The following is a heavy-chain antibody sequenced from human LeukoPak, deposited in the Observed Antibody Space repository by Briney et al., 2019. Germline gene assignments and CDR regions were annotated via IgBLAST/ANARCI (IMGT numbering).Heavy chain of an antibody. J-gene: IGHJ4*02. CDR1: GASISGYY. D-gene: IGHD6-13*01. Sequence: SETLSLTCSVSGASISGYYWAWIRQPAGKGLEWIGRIHSSGSTNYNPSLKSRVTMSVDTSRNQFSVKLSSVTAADTAIYYCVRDPLASSPTHSSSWSFDFWGQGTLVTVSS. CDR2: IHSSGST. V-gene: IGHV4-4*07. CDR3: VRDPLASSPTHSSSWSFDF.